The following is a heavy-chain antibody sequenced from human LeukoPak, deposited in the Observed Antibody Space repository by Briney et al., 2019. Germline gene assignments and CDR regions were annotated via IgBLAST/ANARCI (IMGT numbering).Heavy chain of an antibody. CDR3: ARADNYGDYPGTNDYYYYGMDV. CDR1: GGTFSSYA. D-gene: IGHD4-17*01. CDR2: IIPIFGTA. V-gene: IGHV1-69*06. J-gene: IGHJ6*02. Sequence: ASVKVSCKASGGTFSSYAISWVRQAPGQGLEWMGGIIPIFGTANYAQKFQGRVTITADKSTSTAYMELSSLRSEDTAVYYCARADNYGDYPGTNDYYYYGMDVWGQGTTVTVSS.